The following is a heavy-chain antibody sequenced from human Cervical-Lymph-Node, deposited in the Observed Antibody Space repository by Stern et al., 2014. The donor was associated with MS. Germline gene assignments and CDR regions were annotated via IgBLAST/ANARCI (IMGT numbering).Heavy chain of an antibody. CDR2: IKGKPDGGTT. J-gene: IGHJ4*02. CDR1: GFTFRNAW. V-gene: IGHV3-15*01. CDR3: TTLGFGELFLNDPGNY. D-gene: IGHD3-10*01. Sequence: EVQLVESGGGLVKPGGSLRLSCAASGFTFRNAWMSWVRQAPGKGLEWAGRIKGKPDGGTTDYAAPEKARLPISRDDSKNTLYLQMNSLKTEDTAGYYCTTLGFGELFLNDPGNYWGQGTLVTVSS.